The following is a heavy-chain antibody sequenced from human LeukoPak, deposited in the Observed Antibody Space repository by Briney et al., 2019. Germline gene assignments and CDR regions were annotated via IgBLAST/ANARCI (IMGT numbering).Heavy chain of an antibody. CDR2: ISTYNGNT. D-gene: IGHD3-22*01. J-gene: IGHJ4*02. CDR3: ARGGVGGGYYLYYFDY. CDR1: GYTFTSYG. V-gene: IGHV1-18*01. Sequence: GASVKVSCKASGYTFTSYGISWVRQAPGQGLEWMGWISTYNGNTNYAQKLQGRVTLTRDTSTSTAYMELRSLRLDDTAVYYCARGGVGGGYYLYYFDYWGQGTLVTVSS.